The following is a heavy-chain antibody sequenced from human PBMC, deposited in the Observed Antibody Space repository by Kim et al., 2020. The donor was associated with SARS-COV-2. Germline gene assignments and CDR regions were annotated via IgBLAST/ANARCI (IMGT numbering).Heavy chain of an antibody. D-gene: IGHD3-10*01. V-gene: IGHV3-30-3*01. J-gene: IGHJ5*02. Sequence: GGSLRLSCAASGFTFSSYAMHWVRQAPGKGLEWVAVISYDGSNKYYADSVKGRFTISRDNTKNTLYLQMNSLRAEDTAVYYCARGGEYWFDAWGQGTLVTVSS. CDR1: GFTFSSYA. CDR2: ISYDGSNK. CDR3: ARGGEYWFDA.